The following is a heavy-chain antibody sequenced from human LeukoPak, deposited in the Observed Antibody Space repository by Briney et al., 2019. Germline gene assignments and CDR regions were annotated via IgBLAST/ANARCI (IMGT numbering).Heavy chain of an antibody. J-gene: IGHJ4*02. D-gene: IGHD2/OR15-2a*01. CDR1: GYTFTDYH. CDR2: INPNSGGT. V-gene: IGHV1-2*02. Sequence: GASVKVSCKASGYTFTDYHMHWVRQAPGQGLEWMGWINPNSGGTNYAQKFQGRVTMTRDTSITTAYMELNRLKSDGTAVYYCARLYDSLDYWGQGTLVTVSS. CDR3: ARLYDSLDY.